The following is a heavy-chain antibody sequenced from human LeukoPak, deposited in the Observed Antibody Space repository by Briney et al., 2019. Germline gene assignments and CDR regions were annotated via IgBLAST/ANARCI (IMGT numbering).Heavy chain of an antibody. CDR2: INSDGSST. J-gene: IGHJ4*02. D-gene: IGHD3-22*01. CDR1: GFTFSSYW. Sequence: QPGGSLRLSCAASGFTFSSYWMHWVRQAPGKGLVWVSRINSDGSSTSCADSVKGRFTISRDNANNTLYLQMNSLRAEDTAVYYCARVMDYEGYFDYWGQGTLVTVSS. CDR3: ARVMDYEGYFDY. V-gene: IGHV3-74*01.